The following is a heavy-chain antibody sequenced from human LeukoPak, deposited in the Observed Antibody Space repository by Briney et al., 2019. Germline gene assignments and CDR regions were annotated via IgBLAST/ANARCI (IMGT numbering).Heavy chain of an antibody. CDR2: ITDSGGKT. J-gene: IGHJ4*02. Sequence: GGSLRLSCAASGFTFTTYAMSWVRQAPVKGLEWVSVITDSGGKTFYADSVKGRFTISRDNSKNTLYLQMNSLRAEDSAIYYCAKLWRGSYPRYFDYWGQGALVTVSS. CDR1: GFTFTTYA. D-gene: IGHD1-26*01. CDR3: AKLWRGSYPRYFDY. V-gene: IGHV3-23*01.